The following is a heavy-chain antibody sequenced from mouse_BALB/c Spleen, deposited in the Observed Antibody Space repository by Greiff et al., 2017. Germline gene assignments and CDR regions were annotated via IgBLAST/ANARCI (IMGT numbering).Heavy chain of an antibody. Sequence: QVQLQQSGAELVRPGTSVKISCKASGYTFTNYWLGWVKQRPGHGLEWIGDIYPGGGYTNYNEKFKGKATLTADTSSSTAYMQLSSLTSEDSAVYFCAREGLRLAMDDWGQGTSVTVSS. CDR3: AREGLRLAMDD. D-gene: IGHD2-2*01. CDR2: IYPGGGYT. J-gene: IGHJ4*01. V-gene: IGHV1-63*02. CDR1: GYTFTNYW.